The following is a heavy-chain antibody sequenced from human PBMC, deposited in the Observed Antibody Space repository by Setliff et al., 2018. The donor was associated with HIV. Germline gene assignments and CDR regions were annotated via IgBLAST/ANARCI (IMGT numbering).Heavy chain of an antibody. D-gene: IGHD1-20*01. V-gene: IGHV4-39*07. CDR3: AGCITGTTHWFDP. CDR2: IYSSGSA. CDR1: GGSISSRSPFY. J-gene: IGHJ5*02. Sequence: SETLSLTCSVSGGSISSRSPFYWGWIRQPPGKGLEWIGSIYSSGSAYYNPSLKSRVTISMDTSKNQFSLKLTSVTAADTAVYYCAGCITGTTHWFDPWGQGTLVTVSS.